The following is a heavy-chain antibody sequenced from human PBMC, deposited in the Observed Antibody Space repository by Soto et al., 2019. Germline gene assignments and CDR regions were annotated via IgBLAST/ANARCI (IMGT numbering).Heavy chain of an antibody. D-gene: IGHD3-3*01. Sequence: PSETLSLTCAVDGGSFSGYYWSWIRLPPGKGLEWIGEINHSGSTNYNPSLKSRVTISVDTSKNQFSLKLSSVTAADTAMYYCARNVGLFWSGYYYFDYWGQGTLVTVSS. CDR2: INHSGST. CDR3: ARNVGLFWSGYYYFDY. J-gene: IGHJ4*02. CDR1: GGSFSGYY. V-gene: IGHV4-34*01.